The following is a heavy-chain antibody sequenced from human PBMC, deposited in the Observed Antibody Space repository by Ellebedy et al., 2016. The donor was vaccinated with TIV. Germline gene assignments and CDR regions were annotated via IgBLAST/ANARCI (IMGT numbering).Heavy chain of an antibody. CDR2: ISHTGSRT. V-gene: IGHV3-23*01. Sequence: GESLKISCAASGFTFNSYAMSWVRQAPGKGLEWVSTISHTGSRTYYADSVEGRFIISRDNSKKTLYLQMNSLRAEDTAVYYCAKGRGGGYDSSAPRYYFDYWGLGTLVTVSS. D-gene: IGHD3-22*01. J-gene: IGHJ4*02. CDR1: GFTFNSYA. CDR3: AKGRGGGYDSSAPRYYFDY.